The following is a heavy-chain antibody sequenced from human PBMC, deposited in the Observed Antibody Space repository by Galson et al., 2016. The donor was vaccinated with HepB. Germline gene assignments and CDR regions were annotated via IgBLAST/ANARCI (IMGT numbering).Heavy chain of an antibody. CDR3: ASDTNCTNGVCYVFDY. CDR2: ISTRRTT. J-gene: IGHJ4*02. V-gene: IGHV3-23*01. Sequence: RLSCAASGFVFSNFGLSWVRQAPGKGLEWVASISTRRTTYYSDSVQGRFTISRDNSNNTLYLQMNGLRSEDTAVYYCASDTNCTNGVCYVFDYWGQGTLVTVPS. D-gene: IGHD2-8*01. CDR1: GFVFSNFG.